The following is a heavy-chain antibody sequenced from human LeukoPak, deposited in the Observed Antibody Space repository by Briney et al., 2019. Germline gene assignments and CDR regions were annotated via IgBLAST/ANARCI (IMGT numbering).Heavy chain of an antibody. CDR2: INPSGGNT. Sequence: ASVKVSCKASGGTFSSYAISWVRQAPGQGLEWMGIINPSGGNTNYAQKFQGRVTMIRDMSTSTVYMEVSSLRSEDTAVYYCARALPHRRLMDTTMEQHWFDPWGQGTLVTVSS. J-gene: IGHJ5*02. V-gene: IGHV1-46*01. CDR1: GGTFSSYA. CDR3: ARALPHRRLMDTTMEQHWFDP. D-gene: IGHD5-18*01.